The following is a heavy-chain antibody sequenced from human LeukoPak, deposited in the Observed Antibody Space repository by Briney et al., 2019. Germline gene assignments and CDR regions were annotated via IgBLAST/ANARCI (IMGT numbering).Heavy chain of an antibody. Sequence: ASVKVSCKASGYTFTSYGISWVRQAPGQGLEWMGWISAYNGNTNYAQKLQGRVTMTTDTSTSTAYMELRSLRSDDTAVYYCARVPPLSNPHRYFDYWGQGTLVTVSS. J-gene: IGHJ4*02. D-gene: IGHD4-11*01. CDR2: ISAYNGNT. CDR1: GYTFTSYG. CDR3: ARVPPLSNPHRYFDY. V-gene: IGHV1-18*01.